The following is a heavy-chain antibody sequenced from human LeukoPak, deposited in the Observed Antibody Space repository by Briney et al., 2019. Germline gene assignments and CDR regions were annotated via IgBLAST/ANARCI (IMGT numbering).Heavy chain of an antibody. J-gene: IGHJ5*02. CDR3: ARDGLGVRAWFDP. V-gene: IGHV4-30-4*01. CDR1: GGSISSGDYY. Sequence: PSETLSLTCTVSGGSISSGDYYWSWIRQPPGKGLEWIAYMYYSGSTYYNPSLKSRVTMSVDTSKNQFSLKLSSVTAADTAVYYCARDGLGVRAWFDPWGQGTLVTVSS. D-gene: IGHD3-16*01. CDR2: MYYSGST.